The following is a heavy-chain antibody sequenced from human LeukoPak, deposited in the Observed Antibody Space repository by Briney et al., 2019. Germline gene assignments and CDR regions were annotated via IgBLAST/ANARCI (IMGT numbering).Heavy chain of an antibody. CDR3: AELGITMIGGV. CDR1: GFTFSNYW. CDR2: IKQDEGER. D-gene: IGHD3-10*02. Sequence: GGSLRLSCAASGFTFSNYWMSWVRQAPGKGLEWVASIKQDEGERYYVDSVKGRFTISRDNAKNSLYLQMDSLSAEDTAVYYCAELGITMIGGVWGKGTTVTISS. J-gene: IGHJ6*04. V-gene: IGHV3-7*01.